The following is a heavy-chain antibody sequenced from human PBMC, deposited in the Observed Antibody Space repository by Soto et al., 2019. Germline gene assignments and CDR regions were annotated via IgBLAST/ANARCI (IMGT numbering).Heavy chain of an antibody. Sequence: SETLSLTCAVYGGSFSGYYWSWIRQPPGKGLEWIGEINHSGSTNYNPSLKSLVTISVGTSKNQFSLKLSSVTAADTAVYYCARSLAYCSGGSCYCSYYYYMDVWGKGTTVTVSS. D-gene: IGHD2-15*01. V-gene: IGHV4-34*01. CDR2: INHSGST. J-gene: IGHJ6*03. CDR3: ARSLAYCSGGSCYCSYYYYMDV. CDR1: GGSFSGYY.